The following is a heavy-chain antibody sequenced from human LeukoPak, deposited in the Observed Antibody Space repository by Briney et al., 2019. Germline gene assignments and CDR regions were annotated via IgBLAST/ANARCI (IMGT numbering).Heavy chain of an antibody. D-gene: IGHD6-19*01. Sequence: GGSLRLFCAASGFTFSSYAMSWVRQAPGKGLEWVSAISGSGGSTYYADSVKGRFTISRDNSKNTLYLQMNSLRAEDTAVYYCARPGYSSGWYPYYFDYWGQGTLVTVSS. J-gene: IGHJ4*02. CDR2: ISGSGGST. CDR1: GFTFSSYA. CDR3: ARPGYSSGWYPYYFDY. V-gene: IGHV3-23*01.